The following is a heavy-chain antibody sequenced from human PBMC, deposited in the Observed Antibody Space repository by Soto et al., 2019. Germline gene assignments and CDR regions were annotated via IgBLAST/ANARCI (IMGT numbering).Heavy chain of an antibody. V-gene: IGHV1-46*03. CDR3: VRVYCSGGSCYSIDY. CDR1: GYTFTSYD. Sequence: QVQLVQSGDEVKKPGASVKVSCKASGYTFTSYDMHWVRQAPGQGLEWMGIINPSGGSSSYAQKFQGRVTMTRDTSTSTVYKELSTLKSEDTAVYYCVRVYCSGGSCYSIDYWGQGTLVTVSS. CDR2: INPSGGSS. J-gene: IGHJ4*02. D-gene: IGHD2-15*01.